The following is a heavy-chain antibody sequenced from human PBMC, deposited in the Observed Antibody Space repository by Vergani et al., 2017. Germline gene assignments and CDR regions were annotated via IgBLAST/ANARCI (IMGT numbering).Heavy chain of an antibody. CDR2: IIPILGIA. Sequence: QVQLVQSGAEVKKPGSSVKVSCKASGGTFSSYTISWVRQAPGQGLEWMGRIIPILGIANYAQKFQGRVTITADKSTSTAYMELSSLRSEDTAVYYCARDGYCSGGSCYSPRQGPYYYYGMDVWGQGTTVTVSS. CDR1: GGTFSSYT. J-gene: IGHJ6*02. V-gene: IGHV1-69*08. CDR3: ARDGYCSGGSCYSPRQGPYYYYGMDV. D-gene: IGHD2-15*01.